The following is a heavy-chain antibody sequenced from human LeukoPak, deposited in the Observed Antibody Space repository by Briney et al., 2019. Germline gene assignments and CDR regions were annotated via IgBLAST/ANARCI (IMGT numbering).Heavy chain of an antibody. D-gene: IGHD6-19*01. CDR3: ARGLYLVAGTGDAFDI. J-gene: IGHJ3*02. Sequence: SETLSLTCTVSGGSISSYYWSWIRQPPGKGLEWIGYIYYSGSTNYNPSLKSRVTISVDTSKNQFSLKLSSVTAADTAVYYCARGLYLVAGTGDAFDIWGQGTMVTVSS. CDR1: GGSISSYY. CDR2: IYYSGST. V-gene: IGHV4-59*01.